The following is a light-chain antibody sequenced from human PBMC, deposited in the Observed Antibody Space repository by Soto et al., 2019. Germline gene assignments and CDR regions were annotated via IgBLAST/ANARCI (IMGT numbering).Light chain of an antibody. CDR1: QSVGRRY. J-gene: IGKJ4*01. CDR2: DTS. V-gene: IGKV3-20*01. CDR3: QYQGT. Sequence: IGLTQSPGTLSLSPGERATLSCRASQSVGRRYLAWYQQKPGQAPRLLIYDTSERASDIPDTFSGSGSGTDFTLTISRLVPEDFAVYYCQYQGTFGGGTKVEIK.